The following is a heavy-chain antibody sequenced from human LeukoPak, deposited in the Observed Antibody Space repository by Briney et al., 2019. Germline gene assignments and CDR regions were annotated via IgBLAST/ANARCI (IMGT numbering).Heavy chain of an antibody. CDR3: ASGIRKGAGYSYGGWAIHDY. Sequence: GGSLRLSCAASGFTFSSYAMHWVRQAPGKGLEWVAVISYDGSNKYYADSVKGRFTISRDNSKNTLYLQMNSLRAEDTAVYYCASGIRKGAGYSYGGWAIHDYWGQGTLVTVSS. V-gene: IGHV3-30*04. CDR1: GFTFSSYA. D-gene: IGHD5-18*01. CDR2: ISYDGSNK. J-gene: IGHJ4*02.